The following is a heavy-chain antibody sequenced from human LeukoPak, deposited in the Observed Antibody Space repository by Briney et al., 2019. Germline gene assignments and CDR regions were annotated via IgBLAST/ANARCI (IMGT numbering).Heavy chain of an antibody. J-gene: IGHJ4*02. D-gene: IGHD6-13*01. V-gene: IGHV3-30*02. CDR3: AKDRGYSTTWNLFDY. CDR2: IRFDGSNK. CDR1: GFTFSSYG. Sequence: GGSLRLSCAASGFTFSSYGMHWVRQAPGKGLEWVAFIRFDGSNKYYADSVKGRFTIFRDNSKNTLYLQMNSLRAEDTAVYYCAKDRGYSTTWNLFDYWGQGTLVTVSS.